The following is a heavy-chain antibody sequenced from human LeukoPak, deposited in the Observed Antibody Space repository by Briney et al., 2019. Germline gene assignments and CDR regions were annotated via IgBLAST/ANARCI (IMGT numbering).Heavy chain of an antibody. J-gene: IGHJ4*02. V-gene: IGHV3-33*06. CDR1: GFTFSSYG. CDR2: IWYDGSNK. CDR3: AKGLKQWLIYFDY. Sequence: GRSLRLSCAASGFTFSSYGMHWVRQAPGKGLEWVAVIWYDGSNKYYADSVKGRFTISRDNSKNTLYLQMNSLRAEDTAVYYCAKGLKQWLIYFDYWGQGTLVTVSS. D-gene: IGHD6-19*01.